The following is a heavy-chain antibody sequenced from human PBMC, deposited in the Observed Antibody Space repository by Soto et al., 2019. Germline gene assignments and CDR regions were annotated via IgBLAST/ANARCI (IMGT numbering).Heavy chain of an antibody. CDR3: AKGLLERLWFGELFYGFDY. D-gene: IGHD3-10*01. J-gene: IGHJ4*02. CDR2: ISGSGGST. CDR1: GFTFSSYA. Sequence: GGSLRLSCAASGFTFSSYAMSWVRQAPGKGLEWVSAISGSGGSTYYADSVKGRFTISRDNSKNTLYLQMNSLRAEDTAVYYCAKGLLERLWFGELFYGFDYWGQGTLVTVSS. V-gene: IGHV3-23*01.